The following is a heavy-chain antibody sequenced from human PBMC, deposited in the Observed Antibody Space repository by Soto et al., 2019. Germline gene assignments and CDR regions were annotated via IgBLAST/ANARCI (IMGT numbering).Heavy chain of an antibody. J-gene: IGHJ4*02. CDR2: IYHSGST. CDR1: SGSISSSNW. V-gene: IGHV4-4*02. D-gene: IGHD6-19*01. CDR3: AREVRPFGIAVAGYFDY. Sequence: QVQLQESGPGLVKPSGTLSLTCAVSSGSISSSNWWSWVRQPPGKGLEWIGEIYHSGSTNYNPSLKSRVTISGDKSKNQFSLKLSSVTAADTAVYYCAREVRPFGIAVAGYFDYWGQGTLVTVSS.